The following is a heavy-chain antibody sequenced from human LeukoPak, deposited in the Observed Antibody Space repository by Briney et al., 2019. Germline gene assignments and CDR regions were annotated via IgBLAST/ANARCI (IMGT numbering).Heavy chain of an antibody. Sequence: SETLSLTCTVSGGSISSYYWGWIRQPPGKGLEWIGYIYYSGSTNYNPSLKSRVTISVDTSKNQFSLKLSSVTAADTAVYYCARARIDDYGNYEFDYWGQGTLVTVSS. J-gene: IGHJ4*02. CDR2: IYYSGST. V-gene: IGHV4-59*12. CDR3: ARARIDDYGNYEFDY. D-gene: IGHD4-11*01. CDR1: GGSISSYY.